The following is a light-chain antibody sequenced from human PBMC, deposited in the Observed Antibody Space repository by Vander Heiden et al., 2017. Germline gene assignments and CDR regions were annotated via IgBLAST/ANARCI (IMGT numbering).Light chain of an antibody. J-gene: IGKJ1*01. CDR3: MQALQTPPWT. Sequence: DIVMTQSPLSLAVTPGEPASISCRSSQSLLHSNGYNYLDWYLQKPGQSPQLLIYLGSNRASGVPDRFSGSVSGTDFTLEISRVEAEDVGVYYCMQALQTPPWTFGQGTKVEIK. CDR1: QSLLHSNGYNY. CDR2: LGS. V-gene: IGKV2-28*01.